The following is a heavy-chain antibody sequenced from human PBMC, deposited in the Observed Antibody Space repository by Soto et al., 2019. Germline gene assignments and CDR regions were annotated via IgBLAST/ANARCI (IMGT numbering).Heavy chain of an antibody. CDR2: IWYDGSNK. Sequence: GGSLRLSCAASGFTFSSYGMHWVRQAPGKGLEWVAVIWYDGSNKYYADSVKGRFTISRDNSKNTLYLQMNSLRAEDTAVYYCAKGVMVRGVILYYYYGMDVWGQGTTVTVSS. J-gene: IGHJ6*02. V-gene: IGHV3-33*06. CDR3: AKGVMVRGVILYYYYGMDV. D-gene: IGHD3-10*01. CDR1: GFTFSSYG.